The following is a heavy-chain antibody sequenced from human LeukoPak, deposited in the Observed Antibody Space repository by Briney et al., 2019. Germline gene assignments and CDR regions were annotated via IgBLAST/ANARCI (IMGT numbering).Heavy chain of an antibody. D-gene: IGHD2-15*01. V-gene: IGHV3-48*02. CDR3: ARGLAGGHAFDY. J-gene: IGHJ4*02. CDR2: ISSSSSTI. CDR1: GFPFSRYC. Sequence: PGGSLTHFRSASGFPFSRYCLNWVRQAPGKGLEWVSYISSSSSTIYYADSVKGRFTISRDNAKNSLYLQMNSLRDEDTAVYYSARGLAGGHAFDYWGQGTLVTVSS.